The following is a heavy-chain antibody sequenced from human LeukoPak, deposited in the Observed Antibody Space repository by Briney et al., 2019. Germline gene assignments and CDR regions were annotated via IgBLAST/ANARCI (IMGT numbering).Heavy chain of an antibody. J-gene: IGHJ5*02. V-gene: IGHV3-48*01. Sequence: GGSLRLSCAASGFIFSSYSMNWVRQAPGKGLEWVSYISSSSSTIYYADSVKGRFTISRDNAKNSLYLQMNSLRAEDTAVYFCARGADTAYSSDSWGQGTLVTVSS. CDR2: ISSSSSTI. CDR3: ARGADTAYSSDS. CDR1: GFIFSSYS. D-gene: IGHD6-19*01.